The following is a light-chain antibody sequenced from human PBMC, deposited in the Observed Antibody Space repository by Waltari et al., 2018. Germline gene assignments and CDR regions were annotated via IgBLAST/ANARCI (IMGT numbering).Light chain of an antibody. CDR1: QSISSY. J-gene: IGKJ2*01. V-gene: IGKV1-39*01. Sequence: DIQLNQSPSSLSASVGDRITITCRASQSISSYLNWYQQKPGKAPQLLIYAASSLQSGVPSRFSGSGSGTDFTLTISRLQPEDVATFYGQQSYSTPRTFGHVTKLDIK. CDR3: QQSYSTPRT. CDR2: AAS.